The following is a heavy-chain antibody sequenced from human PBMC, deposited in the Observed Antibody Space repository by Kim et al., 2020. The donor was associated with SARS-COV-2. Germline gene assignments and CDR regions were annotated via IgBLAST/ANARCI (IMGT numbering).Heavy chain of an antibody. CDR1: GFTFSSYA. D-gene: IGHD1-26*01. V-gene: IGHV3-23*01. CDR3: AKDHTHSMFIVGATREPLFN. J-gene: IGHJ4*02. CDR2: ISGSGGST. Sequence: GGSLRLSCAASGFTFSSYAMSWVRQAPGKGLEWVSAISGSGGSTYYAASVKGRFTISRDNSKNTLYLQMNSLRAEDTAVYYCAKDHTHSMFIVGATREPLFNWGQGTLVTVSS.